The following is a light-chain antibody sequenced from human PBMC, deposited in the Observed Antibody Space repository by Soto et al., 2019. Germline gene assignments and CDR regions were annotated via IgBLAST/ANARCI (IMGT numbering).Light chain of an antibody. CDR2: GAS. CDR3: QQYGSSPRT. Sequence: EIVLTQSPGTLSLSPGERATLSCRASQSVSSSYLAWYQQKPGQAPRLLIYGASSSATGIPDRFSGSGSGTDFTLTISRLEPEDFAVYYCQQYGSSPRTFGQWTKVEIK. V-gene: IGKV3-20*01. J-gene: IGKJ1*01. CDR1: QSVSSSY.